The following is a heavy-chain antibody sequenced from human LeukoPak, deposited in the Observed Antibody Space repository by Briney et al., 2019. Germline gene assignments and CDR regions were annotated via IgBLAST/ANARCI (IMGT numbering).Heavy chain of an antibody. CDR2: ISYHGSNK. J-gene: IGHJ3*02. Sequence: GGSLRLSCAASGFTSSSYGMHWVRQAPGKGLEWLAVISYHGSNKYYAGSVKGRFTISRDNSKNTLYLQMYSLRAEDTAVYYCAKGREMVYASLDAFDIWGQGTMVTVSS. CDR1: GFTSSSYG. CDR3: AKGREMVYASLDAFDI. V-gene: IGHV3-30*18. D-gene: IGHD2-8*01.